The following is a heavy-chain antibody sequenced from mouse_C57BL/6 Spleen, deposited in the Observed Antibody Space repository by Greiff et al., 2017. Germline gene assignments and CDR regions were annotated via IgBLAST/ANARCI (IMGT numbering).Heavy chain of an antibody. CDR1: GYTFTSYW. Sequence: VKLQQPGAELVKPGASVKLSCKASGYTFTSYWMQWVKQRPGQGLEWIGEIDPSDSYTNYNQKFKGKATLTVDTSSSTAYMQLSSLTSEDSAVYYCALRYPAWFAYWGQGTLVTVSA. CDR2: IDPSDSYT. D-gene: IGHD1-1*01. CDR3: ALRYPAWFAY. J-gene: IGHJ3*01. V-gene: IGHV1-50*01.